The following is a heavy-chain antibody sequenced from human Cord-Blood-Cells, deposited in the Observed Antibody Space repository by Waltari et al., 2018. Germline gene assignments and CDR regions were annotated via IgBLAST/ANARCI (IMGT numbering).Heavy chain of an antibody. J-gene: IGHJ4*02. D-gene: IGHD3-10*01. Sequence: QVQLQQWGAGPLTPSETLSLTCAVSGGSFSVYYWSWIRQPPGKGLEWIGEINHSGSTNYNPSLKSRVTISVDTSKNQFSLKLSSVTAADTAVYYCARGLYYYGSGAFDYWGQGTLVTVSS. CDR3: ARGLYYYGSGAFDY. CDR1: GGSFSVYY. V-gene: IGHV4-34*01. CDR2: INHSGST.